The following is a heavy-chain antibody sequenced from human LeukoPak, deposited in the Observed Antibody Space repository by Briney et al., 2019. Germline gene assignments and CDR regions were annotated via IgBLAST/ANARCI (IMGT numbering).Heavy chain of an antibody. V-gene: IGHV3-30*02. CDR2: IRYDGINK. CDR1: GFSFSAYA. CDR3: VKTGSGWYGDY. D-gene: IGHD6-13*01. J-gene: IGHJ4*02. Sequence: GGSLRLSCAASGFSFSAYAMYWVRQAPGKGPEWVALIRYDGINKYYGDSVKGRFTISRDNSKNILYLQMNSLRAEDTAVYYCVKTGSGWYGDYWGQGARVTVSS.